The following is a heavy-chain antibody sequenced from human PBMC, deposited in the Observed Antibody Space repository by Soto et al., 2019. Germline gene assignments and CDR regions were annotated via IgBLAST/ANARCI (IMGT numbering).Heavy chain of an antibody. CDR1: GDTFSSYA. J-gene: IGHJ4*02. CDR2: IIPMFGTA. V-gene: IGHV1-69*13. D-gene: IGHD3-22*01. Sequence: ASVKVSCKASGDTFSSYAINWVRQAPGQGLEWMGGIIPMFGTANYAQKFKGRVTITAGESTSTVYMELSSLRSEDTAVYYCARVGPAHYYDSSGYYSPLDYWGQRTLVTVSS. CDR3: ARVGPAHYYDSSGYYSPLDY.